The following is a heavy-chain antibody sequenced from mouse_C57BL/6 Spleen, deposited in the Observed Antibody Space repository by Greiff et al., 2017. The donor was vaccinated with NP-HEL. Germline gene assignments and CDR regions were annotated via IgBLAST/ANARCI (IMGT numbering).Heavy chain of an antibody. J-gene: IGHJ2*01. V-gene: IGHV5-6-3*01. CDR1: GFTFSSYG. CDR3: ARMARSIN. Sequence: EVQRVESGGGLVQPGGSLKLSCAASGFTFSSYGMSWVRQTPDKRLELVATINSNGGSTYYPDSVKGRFTISRDNAKNTLYLQMSSLKSEDTAMYYCARMARSINWGQGNTLTVSS. CDR2: INSNGGST.